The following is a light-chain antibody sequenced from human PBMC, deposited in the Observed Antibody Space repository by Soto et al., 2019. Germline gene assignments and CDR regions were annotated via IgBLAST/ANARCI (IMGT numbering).Light chain of an antibody. CDR3: QQYQSLT. V-gene: IGKV3-20*01. J-gene: IGKJ4*01. CDR2: GAS. Sequence: EIVLTQSPATLSLSPGERATLSCRASQSISNYLAWYQHKPGQAPRLLIHGASSRVTGIPDRFSGSGSGTDFTLTITRLEPEDFAVYYCQQYQSLTFGGGTKVDIK. CDR1: QSISNY.